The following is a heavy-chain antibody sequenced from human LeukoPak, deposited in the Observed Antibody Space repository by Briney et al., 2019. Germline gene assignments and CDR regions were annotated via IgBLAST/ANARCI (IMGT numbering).Heavy chain of an antibody. Sequence: PGGSLRLSCAASGFTFSSYAMHWVRQAPGKGLEWVAVISYDGSNKYYADSVKGRFTISRDNSKNTLYLQMNSLRAEDTAVYYCARGRRQRVAAAGTGTNYYYYYMDVWGKGTTVTVSS. D-gene: IGHD6-13*01. CDR2: ISYDGSNK. J-gene: IGHJ6*03. V-gene: IGHV3-30*01. CDR1: GFTFSSYA. CDR3: ARGRRQRVAAAGTGTNYYYYYMDV.